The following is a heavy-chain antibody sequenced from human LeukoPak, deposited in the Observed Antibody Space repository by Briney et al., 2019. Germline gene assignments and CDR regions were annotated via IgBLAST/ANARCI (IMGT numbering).Heavy chain of an antibody. CDR1: GYTFTSYG. CDR3: ARDIVVVPAAIWNYYYGMDV. CDR2: INTNTGNP. Sequence: ASVKVSCKASGYTFTSYGMNWVRQAPGQGLEWMGWINTNTGNPTYAQGFTGRFVFSLDTSVSTAYLQISSLMAEDTAVYFCARDIVVVPAAIWNYYYGMDVWGQGTTVTVSS. V-gene: IGHV7-4-1*02. J-gene: IGHJ6*02. D-gene: IGHD2-2*02.